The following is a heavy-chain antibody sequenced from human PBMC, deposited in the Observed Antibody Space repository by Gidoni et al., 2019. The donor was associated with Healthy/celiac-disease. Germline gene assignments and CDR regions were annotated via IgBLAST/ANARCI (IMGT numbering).Heavy chain of an antibody. CDR3: ARQDSSGWYWAFDI. D-gene: IGHD6-19*01. Sequence: QLHLQESGPGLVKPSETLSITCTVSGGSISSSSYYWGWLGQPPGKGLDLIGSISCSGSTYSNPSLKSRVTISVDTSKNQLSLKLSSVTAADTAVYYCARQDSSGWYWAFDIWGQGTMVTVSS. CDR2: ISCSGST. J-gene: IGHJ3*02. CDR1: GGSISSSSYY. V-gene: IGHV4-39*01.